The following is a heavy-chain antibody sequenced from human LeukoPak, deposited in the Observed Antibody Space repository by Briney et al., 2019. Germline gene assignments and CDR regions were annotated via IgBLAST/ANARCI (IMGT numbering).Heavy chain of an antibody. CDR3: ARGPRSDY. CDR2: IYSGGST. V-gene: IGHV3-53*01. CDR1: GVTVSSNY. Sequence: LAAWSLRLYCAASGVTVSSNYMSWVRQAPGKGLQWVSVIYSGGSTYYADSVKGRFTISRDNSKNTLYLQMNSLRAEDTAVYYCARGPRSDYWGQGTLVTVSS. J-gene: IGHJ4*02.